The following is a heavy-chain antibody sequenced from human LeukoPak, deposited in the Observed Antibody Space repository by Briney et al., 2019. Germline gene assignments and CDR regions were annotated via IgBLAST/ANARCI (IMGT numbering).Heavy chain of an antibody. V-gene: IGHV3-21*04. CDR2: ISSSSSYI. Sequence: PGGSLRLSCAASGFTFSSYSMNWVRQAPGKGLEWVSSISSSSSYIYYADSVKGRFTISRDNAKNSLYLQMNSLRAEDTAVYYCANSYDYVWGSYRYPFDYWGQGTLVTVSS. J-gene: IGHJ4*02. D-gene: IGHD3-16*02. CDR1: GFTFSSYS. CDR3: ANSYDYVWGSYRYPFDY.